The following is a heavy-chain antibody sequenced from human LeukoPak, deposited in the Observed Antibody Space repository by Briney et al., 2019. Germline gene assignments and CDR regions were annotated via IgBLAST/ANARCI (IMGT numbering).Heavy chain of an antibody. CDR1: GDSMYSHY. Sequence: SETLSLTCSVSGDSMYSHYWSFIRQAAGTGLEWIGRIRTSGTTYYIPSLKSRVTLSIDTSMNQFSLRLTSVTAADTAVYYCARGDYYDGGGRNWFDPWGQGTLVTVSP. V-gene: IGHV4-4*07. CDR3: ARGDYYDGGGRNWFDP. D-gene: IGHD3-3*01. J-gene: IGHJ5*02. CDR2: IRTSGTT.